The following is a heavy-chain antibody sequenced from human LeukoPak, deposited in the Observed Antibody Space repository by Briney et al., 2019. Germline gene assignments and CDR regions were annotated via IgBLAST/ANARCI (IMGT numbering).Heavy chain of an antibody. CDR1: GGSFSGYY. J-gene: IGHJ6*02. D-gene: IGHD3-3*01. Sequence: SETLSLTCAVYGGSFSGYYWSWIRQPPGKGLEWIGEINHSGSTNYNPSLKSRVSMSVDTSKNQFSLKLSSVTAADTAVYYCARGSGHYGMDVWGQGTTVTVSS. V-gene: IGHV4-34*01. CDR2: INHSGST. CDR3: ARGSGHYGMDV.